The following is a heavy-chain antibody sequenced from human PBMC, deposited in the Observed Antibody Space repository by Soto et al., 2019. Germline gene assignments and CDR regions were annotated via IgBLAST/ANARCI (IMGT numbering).Heavy chain of an antibody. Sequence: PGGSLRLSCAASGFTFSDYYMSWIRQAPGKGLEWVSYISSSGSTIYYADSVKGRFTISRDNAKNSLYLQMNNLRADDTAVFYRARGQGDSYFYGLDIWGQGTTVTVSS. CDR3: ARGQGDSYFYGLDI. CDR1: GFTFSDYY. D-gene: IGHD3-16*01. J-gene: IGHJ6*02. CDR2: ISSSGSTI. V-gene: IGHV3-11*01.